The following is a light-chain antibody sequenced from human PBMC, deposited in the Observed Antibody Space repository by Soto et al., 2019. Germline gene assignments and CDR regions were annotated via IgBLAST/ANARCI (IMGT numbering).Light chain of an antibody. CDR3: QQTYSTPWG. CDR2: AAS. J-gene: IGKJ1*01. CDR1: QSISSY. V-gene: IGKV1-39*01. Sequence: DIQMTQSPSSLSASVGDRVTITCRASQSISSYLNWYQQKPGKAPKLLIYAASSLQSGVPSRFSGSESGTDFTLTISSLQPEDFATYYCQQTYSTPWGFGQGTKVKSN.